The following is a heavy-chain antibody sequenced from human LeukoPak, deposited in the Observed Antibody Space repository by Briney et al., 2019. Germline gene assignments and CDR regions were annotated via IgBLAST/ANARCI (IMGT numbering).Heavy chain of an antibody. CDR2: ISSSSSYI. D-gene: IGHD3-22*01. CDR3: ARDGDDSSGYYYFDY. J-gene: IGHJ4*02. Sequence: GGSLRLSCAASGFTFSSYSMNWVRQAPGKGPEWVSSISSSSSYIYYADSVKGRFTISRDNAKNSLYLQMNSLRAEDTAVYYCARDGDDSSGYYYFDYWGQGTLVTVSS. V-gene: IGHV3-21*01. CDR1: GFTFSSYS.